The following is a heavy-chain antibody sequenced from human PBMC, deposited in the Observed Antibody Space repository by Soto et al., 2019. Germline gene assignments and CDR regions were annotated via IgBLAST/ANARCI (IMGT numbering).Heavy chain of an antibody. D-gene: IGHD2-15*01. CDR1: GGSINSGAYY. CDR3: ARVVGNAYAL. Sequence: QVQLQESGPGLVKPSQTLSLSCTVSGGSINSGAYYWSWLRQHPGNDLEWIGYINYRGTTYYSPSLKSRVSISVDTSKKQFSLNLNSVTAVDTSVYYCARVVGNAYALLGQGTMVSVSS. V-gene: IGHV4-31*03. CDR2: INYRGTT. J-gene: IGHJ3*01.